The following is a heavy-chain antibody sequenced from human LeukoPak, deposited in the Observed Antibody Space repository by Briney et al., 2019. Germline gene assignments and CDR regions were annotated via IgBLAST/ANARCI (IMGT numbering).Heavy chain of an antibody. Sequence: GGSLRLPCAASGFTFSDAWMSWVRQAPGKGLEWVGRIKSKSDRGTTDYAAPVKGRFTISRDDSKNTLYLQMNSLKTEDTAVYYCTTVYCSTTSCKPGTDYWGQGTLVTVSS. D-gene: IGHD2-2*01. CDR2: IKSKSDRGTT. V-gene: IGHV3-15*05. CDR1: GFTFSDAW. J-gene: IGHJ4*02. CDR3: TTVYCSTTSCKPGTDY.